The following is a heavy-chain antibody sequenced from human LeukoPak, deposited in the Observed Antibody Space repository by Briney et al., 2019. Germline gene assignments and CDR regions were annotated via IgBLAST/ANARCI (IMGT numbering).Heavy chain of an antibody. Sequence: TSETLSLTCTVSGGSISSYYWSWIRQPPVKGLEWIGYIYYSGSTNYNPSLKSRVTISVDTSENQFSLKLSSVTAADTAVYYCASSGSYYEDYFDYWGQGTLVTVSS. J-gene: IGHJ4*02. V-gene: IGHV4-59*08. CDR3: ASSGSYYEDYFDY. CDR2: IYYSGST. D-gene: IGHD1-26*01. CDR1: GGSISSYY.